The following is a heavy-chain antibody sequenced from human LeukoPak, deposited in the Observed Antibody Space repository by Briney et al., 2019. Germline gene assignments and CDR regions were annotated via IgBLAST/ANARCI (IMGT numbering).Heavy chain of an antibody. V-gene: IGHV4-34*01. CDR2: INHSGST. Sequence: SETLSLTCAVYGGSFGGYYWSWIRQPPGKGLEWIGEINHSGSTNYNPSLKSRVTISVDTSKNQFSLKLSSVTAADTAVYYCARSRRFGELFLWGQGTLVTVSS. CDR3: ARSRRFGELFL. J-gene: IGHJ4*02. CDR1: GGSFGGYY. D-gene: IGHD3-10*01.